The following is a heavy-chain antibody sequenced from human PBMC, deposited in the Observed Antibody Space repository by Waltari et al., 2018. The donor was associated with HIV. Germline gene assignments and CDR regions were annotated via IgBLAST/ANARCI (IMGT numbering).Heavy chain of an antibody. D-gene: IGHD5-18*01. CDR1: GYPFNDFY. CDR2: INPRTGGT. CDR3: ARGGWIQLWLFV. Sequence: QVHLEQSAAEVKKPGSSVKVSCKASGYPFNDFYIHWVRQTPGQGPEWMGYINPRTGGTNYALKFQDRVTLTTETSISTAYLQLRRLQIDDTATYFCARGGWIQLWLFVWGRGIRVTVSS. V-gene: IGHV1-2*02. J-gene: IGHJ2*01.